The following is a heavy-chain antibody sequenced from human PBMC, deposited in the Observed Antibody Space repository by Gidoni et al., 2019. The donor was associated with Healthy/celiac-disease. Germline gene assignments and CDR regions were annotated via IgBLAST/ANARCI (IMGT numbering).Heavy chain of an antibody. CDR3: ARGSLLTGDYYFDY. Sequence: VPLVESGGGLVKPGVSLRRSCSASGFPFSRYGMNWVRQAPGKGLEWVSSISSSSSYIYYADSVKGRFTISRDNAKNSLYLQMNSLRAEDTAVYYCARGSLLTGDYYFDYWGQGTLVTVSS. J-gene: IGHJ4*02. V-gene: IGHV3-21*01. D-gene: IGHD7-27*01. CDR1: GFPFSRYG. CDR2: ISSSSSYI.